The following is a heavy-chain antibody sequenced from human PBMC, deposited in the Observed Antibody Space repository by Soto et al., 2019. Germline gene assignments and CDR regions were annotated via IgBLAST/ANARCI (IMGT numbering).Heavy chain of an antibody. CDR2: INHSGST. V-gene: IGHV4-34*01. D-gene: IGHD4-4*01. Sequence: TXSLTCSFYGGSFSGYYWSWIRQPPGKGLEWIGEINHSGSTNYNPSLKSRVTISVDTSKNQFSLKLSSVTAADTAVYYCARGQTVTTWGQGTLVTVYS. J-gene: IGHJ4*02. CDR1: GGSFSGYY. CDR3: ARGQTVTT.